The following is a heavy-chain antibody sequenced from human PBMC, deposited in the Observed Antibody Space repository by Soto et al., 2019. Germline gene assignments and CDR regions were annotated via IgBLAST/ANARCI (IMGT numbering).Heavy chain of an antibody. V-gene: IGHV1-18*01. Sequence: QVHLVQSGAEVKKPGASVKVSCKGSGYTFTSYGITWVRQAPGQGLEWMGWISAHNGNTDYAQKLQGRVTVTRDTSTSTAYLELRSLRSDDTAVYYCAIGRSGDYWGQGALVTVSS. CDR1: GYTFTSYG. J-gene: IGHJ4*02. CDR3: AIGRSGDY. CDR2: ISAHNGNT.